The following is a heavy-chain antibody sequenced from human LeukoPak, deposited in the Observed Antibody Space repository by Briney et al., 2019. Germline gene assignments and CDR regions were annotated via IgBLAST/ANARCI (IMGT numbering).Heavy chain of an antibody. CDR2: FDPEDGET. J-gene: IGHJ6*02. Sequence: GASVKVSCKVSGYTLTEMSIHWVRQAPGGALEWMGGFDPEDGETVYAPKFQGRVTMTEDTSADTAYMELSSLRSEDTAVYYCTTCLNGAGQPVAIYYYGMDVWGQGTTVIVSS. D-gene: IGHD2-2*01. CDR1: GYTLTEMS. CDR3: TTCLNGAGQPVAIYYYGMDV. V-gene: IGHV1-24*01.